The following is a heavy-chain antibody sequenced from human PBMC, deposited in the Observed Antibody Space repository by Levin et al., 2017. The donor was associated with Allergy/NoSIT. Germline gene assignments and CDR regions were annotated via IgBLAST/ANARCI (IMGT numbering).Heavy chain of an antibody. V-gene: IGHV3-33*01. CDR1: GFSLRDYG. D-gene: IGHD4-17*01. J-gene: IGHJ2*01. Sequence: GGSLRLSCEASGFSLRDYGMQWVRQTPGKGLEWVAVIWYDGSHKYYADSVKGRFTISRDNSKNTLYLQLDSLRVEDTAVYYCARVGETYGDYIYWYFDLWGPGTLVTVSS. CDR3: ARVGETYGDYIYWYFDL. CDR2: IWYDGSHK.